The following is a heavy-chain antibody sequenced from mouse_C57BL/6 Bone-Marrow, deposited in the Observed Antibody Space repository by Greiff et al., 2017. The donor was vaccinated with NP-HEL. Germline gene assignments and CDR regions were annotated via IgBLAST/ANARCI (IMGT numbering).Heavy chain of an antibody. Sequence: VQLQQSGPELVKPGASVKMSCKASGYTFTDYNMHWVKQSHGKSLEWIGYINPNNGGTSYNQKFKGKATLTVNKSSSTAYMELRSLTSEDSAVYYCARFHYGSSLYYYAMDYWGQGTSVTVSS. J-gene: IGHJ4*01. CDR1: GYTFTDYN. CDR3: ARFHYGSSLYYYAMDY. V-gene: IGHV1-22*01. D-gene: IGHD1-1*01. CDR2: INPNNGGT.